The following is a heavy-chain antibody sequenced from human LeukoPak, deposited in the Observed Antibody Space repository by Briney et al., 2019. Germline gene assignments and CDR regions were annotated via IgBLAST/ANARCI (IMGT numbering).Heavy chain of an antibody. CDR3: TLGAPYYYYGMDV. V-gene: IGHV1-69*06. Sequence: SVKVSCKASGGTLSSYAISWVRQAPGQGLEWMGGIIPIFGTANYAQKFQGRVTITADKSTSTAYMELSSLRSEDTAVYYCTLGAPYYYYGMDVWGKGTTVTVSS. D-gene: IGHD3-16*01. J-gene: IGHJ6*04. CDR2: IIPIFGTA. CDR1: GGTLSSYA.